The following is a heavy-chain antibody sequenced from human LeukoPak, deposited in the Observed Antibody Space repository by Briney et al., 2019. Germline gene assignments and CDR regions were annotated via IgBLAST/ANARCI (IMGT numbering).Heavy chain of an antibody. Sequence: SETLSLTCTVSGGSISSGGYYWSWIRQHPGKGLEWIGYIYYSGSTNYNPSLKSRVTISVDTSKNQFSLKLSSVTAADTAVYYCARAHITMVRGVIIPRHFDYWGQGTLVTVSS. CDR3: ARAHITMVRGVIIPRHFDY. CDR2: IYYSGST. CDR1: GGSISSGGYY. J-gene: IGHJ4*02. V-gene: IGHV4-61*08. D-gene: IGHD3-10*01.